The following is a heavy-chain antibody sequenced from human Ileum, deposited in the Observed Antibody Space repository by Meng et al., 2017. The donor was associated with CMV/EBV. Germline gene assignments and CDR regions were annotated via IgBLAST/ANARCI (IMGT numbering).Heavy chain of an antibody. V-gene: IGHV4-4*07. CDR1: GDSMNDYF. D-gene: IGHD2-15*01. CDR2: IYSNGAT. CDR3: ARWGSGMSPTADWFDP. Sequence: QLHRQGPGRGLVKPSETLSLICTVSGDSMNDYFWTWIRQPAGKGLEWIGRIYSNGATNYNPSLQSRVTMSIDTSKNQFSLKVTSVTAADTAVYYCARWGSGMSPTADWFDPWGQGTLVTGSS. J-gene: IGHJ5*02.